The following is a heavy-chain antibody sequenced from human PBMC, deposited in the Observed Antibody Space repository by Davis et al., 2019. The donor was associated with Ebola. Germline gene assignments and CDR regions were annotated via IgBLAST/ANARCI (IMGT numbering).Heavy chain of an antibody. CDR3: AREAVGGILYYYGMDV. CDR2: IYSGGST. D-gene: IGHD6-19*01. CDR1: GFTFSSYW. Sequence: GESLKISCAASGFTFSSYWMSWVRQAPGKGLEWVSVIYSGGSTYYADSVKGRFTISRDNSKNTLYLQMNSLRAEDTAVYYCAREAVGGILYYYGMDVWGQGTTVTVSS. J-gene: IGHJ6*02. V-gene: IGHV3-53*01.